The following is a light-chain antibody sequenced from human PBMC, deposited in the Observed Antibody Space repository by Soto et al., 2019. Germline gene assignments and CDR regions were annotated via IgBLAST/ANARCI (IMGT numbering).Light chain of an antibody. CDR3: QQYNTYSTWT. J-gene: IGKJ1*01. CDR1: QRISFY. Sequence: DIQMTQSPSTLSASVGDRVTITCLASQRISFYLACYQQRPGKAPKVLIWNASSLQRGVPSRFSGSGAGTEFTLTISSLQPDAFATYYCQQYNTYSTWTFGQGTKVDIQ. V-gene: IGKV1-5*01. CDR2: NAS.